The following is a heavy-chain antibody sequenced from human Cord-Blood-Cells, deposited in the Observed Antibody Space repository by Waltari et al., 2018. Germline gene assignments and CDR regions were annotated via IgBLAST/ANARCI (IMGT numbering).Heavy chain of an antibody. CDR2: INPSGGST. CDR3: ARASGYYFDY. J-gene: IGHJ4*02. V-gene: IGHV1-46*01. D-gene: IGHD6-25*01. CDR1: GYTFTSYY. Sequence: QVPLVQYGSGMKKPEASVKVAGKASGYTFTSYYMPWVRQAPGQGLEWMGIINPSGGSTSYAQKFQGRVTMTRDTSTSTVYMELSSLRSEDTAVYYCARASGYYFDYWGQGTLVTVSS.